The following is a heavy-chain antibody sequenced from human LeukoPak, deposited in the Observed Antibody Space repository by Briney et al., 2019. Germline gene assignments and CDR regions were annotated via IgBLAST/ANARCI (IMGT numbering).Heavy chain of an antibody. D-gene: IGHD1-26*01. V-gene: IGHV3-48*03. Sequence: GGSLRLSCAASGFTFSSYEMNWVRQAPGKGLEWVSYISSSGSTYYADSVKGRFTISRDNSKNTLYLQMNSLRAEDTAVYVCAKSRRQSGTYFDYWGQGTLVTASS. CDR2: ISSSGST. J-gene: IGHJ4*02. CDR3: AKSRRQSGTYFDY. CDR1: GFTFSSYE.